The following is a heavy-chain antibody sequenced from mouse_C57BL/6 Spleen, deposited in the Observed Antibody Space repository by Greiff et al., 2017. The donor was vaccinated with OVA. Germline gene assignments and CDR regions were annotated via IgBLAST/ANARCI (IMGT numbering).Heavy chain of an antibody. CDR1: GFTFSDYG. CDR3: ARRDYDYDEGSLDY. Sequence: EVQLVESGGGLVKPGGSLKLSCAASGFTFSDYGMHWVRQAPEKGLEWVAYISSGSSTIYYADTVKGRFTISRDNAKNTLFLQLTSLRSEDTAMYYCARRDYDYDEGSLDYWGQGTTLTVSS. D-gene: IGHD2-4*01. CDR2: ISSGSSTI. J-gene: IGHJ2*01. V-gene: IGHV5-17*01.